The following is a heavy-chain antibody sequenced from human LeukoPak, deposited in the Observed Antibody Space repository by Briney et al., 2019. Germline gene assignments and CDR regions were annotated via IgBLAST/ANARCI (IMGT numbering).Heavy chain of an antibody. J-gene: IGHJ6*02. CDR2: ISSSSSYI. V-gene: IGHV3-21*01. D-gene: IGHD3-10*01. CDR1: GFTFSSYS. Sequence: GGSLRLSCAASGFTFSSYSMNWVRQAPGKGLEWVSSISSSSSYIYYADSVKGRFTISRDNAKNSLYLQMNSLRAEDTAVYYCARDLFQGSGSPGGGYYYYGMDVWGQGTTVTVSS. CDR3: ARDLFQGSGSPGGGYYYYGMDV.